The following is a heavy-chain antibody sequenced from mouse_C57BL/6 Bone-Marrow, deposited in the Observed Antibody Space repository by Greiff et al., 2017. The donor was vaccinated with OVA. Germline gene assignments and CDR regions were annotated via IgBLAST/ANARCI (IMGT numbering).Heavy chain of an antibody. CDR2: INPSTGGT. J-gene: IGHJ3*01. CDR3: SGWDGYDWFAY. Sequence: VQLQQSGPELVKPGASVKISCKASGYSFTGYYMNWVKQSPEKSLEWIGEINPSTGGTTYNQKFKAKATLTVDKSSSTAYMQLKSLTSEDSAVDYLSGWDGYDWFAYWGQGTLVTVSA. D-gene: IGHD2-2*01. CDR1: GYSFTGYY. V-gene: IGHV1-42*01.